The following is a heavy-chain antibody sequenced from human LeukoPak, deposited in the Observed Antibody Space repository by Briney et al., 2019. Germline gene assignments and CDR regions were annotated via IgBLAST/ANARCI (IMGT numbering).Heavy chain of an antibody. Sequence: GGSLRLSCAASGFTFSAFGMHWVRQAPGEGPEWVAFIRFDASDKFYADSVKGRFTISRDNSKNTLHLQMNSLSSEDTAVYYCAKDLDCSGGTCHKTVDYGGRGTLVTVSS. CDR1: GFTFSAFG. V-gene: IGHV3-30*02. J-gene: IGHJ4*02. D-gene: IGHD2-15*01. CDR2: IRFDASDK. CDR3: AKDLDCSGGTCHKTVDY.